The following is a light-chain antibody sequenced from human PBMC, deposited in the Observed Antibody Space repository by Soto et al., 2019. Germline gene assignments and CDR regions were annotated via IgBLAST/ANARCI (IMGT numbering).Light chain of an antibody. Sequence: DIPLTQSPSFLSASVGDRVTITCRASQDISSYLAWYQQRPGKVPRFLTHSASTLQSGVPSRFSATGSGTTFTLTISSVQPEDIATYYCQQLNRFPRTFGQGTKVEV. V-gene: IGKV1-9*01. J-gene: IGKJ1*01. CDR2: SAS. CDR3: QQLNRFPRT. CDR1: QDISSY.